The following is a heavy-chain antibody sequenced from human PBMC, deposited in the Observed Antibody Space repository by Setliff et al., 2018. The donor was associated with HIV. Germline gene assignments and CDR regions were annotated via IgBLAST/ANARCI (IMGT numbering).Heavy chain of an antibody. CDR3: ARGVGTLGSNYYGMDV. CDR2: IKQDGSEK. V-gene: IGHV3-7*04. D-gene: IGHD3-16*01. J-gene: IGHJ6*02. CDR1: GFTFSSYW. Sequence: PGESLKISCAASGFTFSSYWMSWVRQAPGKGLEWVANIKQDGSEKYYVDSVKGRFTISRDNAKNSLYLQMNSLRAEDTAVYYCARGVGTLGSNYYGMDVWGQGTTVTVSS.